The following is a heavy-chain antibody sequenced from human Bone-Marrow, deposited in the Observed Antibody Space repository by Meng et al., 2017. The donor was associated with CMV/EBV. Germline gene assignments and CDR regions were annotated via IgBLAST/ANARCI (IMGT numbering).Heavy chain of an antibody. D-gene: IGHD3-16*01. CDR2: SNPSGGST. CDR3: ASNVLGSYGMDV. CDR1: GYTFTSYY. Sequence: ASVKVSCKASGYTFTSYYMHWVRQAPGQGLEWMGISNPSGGSTSYAQKFQGRVTMTRDTSTSTVYMELSSLRSEDTAVYYCASNVLGSYGMDVWGQGTTATVSS. V-gene: IGHV1-46*01. J-gene: IGHJ6*02.